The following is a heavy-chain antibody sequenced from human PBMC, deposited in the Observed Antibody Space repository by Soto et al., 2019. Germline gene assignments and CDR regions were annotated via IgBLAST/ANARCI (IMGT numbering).Heavy chain of an antibody. J-gene: IGHJ4*02. D-gene: IGHD5-18*01. CDR2: ISYDGSNK. Sequence: QVQLVESGGGVVQPGRSLRLSCAVSGFTFSSYAMHWVRQAPGKGLEWVAVISYDGSNKYYADSVKGRFTISRDNSKNPLYLQMKSLRAEDTAVYYCARTRIQLWLRDLDYWGQGTLVTVSS. V-gene: IGHV3-30-3*01. CDR1: GFTFSSYA. CDR3: ARTRIQLWLRDLDY.